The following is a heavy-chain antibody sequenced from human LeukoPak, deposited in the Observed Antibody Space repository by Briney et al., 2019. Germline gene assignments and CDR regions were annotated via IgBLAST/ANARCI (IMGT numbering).Heavy chain of an antibody. CDR2: ISGSGGIT. Sequence: GGSLRLSCAASGFTFSSYAMSCGRQAPGKGLWWGSAISGSGGITYYEDSVKGRFTISRDNSKTTLYLKMNSLRAEDTAVYYCACKYYDILTGYYSFDYWGQGTLVTVSS. J-gene: IGHJ4*02. CDR1: GFTFSSYA. D-gene: IGHD3-9*01. V-gene: IGHV3-23*01. CDR3: ACKYYDILTGYYSFDY.